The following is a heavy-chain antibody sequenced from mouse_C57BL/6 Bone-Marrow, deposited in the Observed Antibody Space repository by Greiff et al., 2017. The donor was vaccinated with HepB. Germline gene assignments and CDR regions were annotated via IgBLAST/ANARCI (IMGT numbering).Heavy chain of an antibody. Sequence: VQLQQSGPVLVKPGASVKMSCKASGYTFTDYYMNWVKQSHGKSLEWIGVINPYNGGTSYNQKFKGKATLTDDKSSSTTYMELNSLTSEDSAVYFCARGGYDYDEDYWGQGTTLTVSS. D-gene: IGHD2-4*01. J-gene: IGHJ2*01. CDR1: GYTFTDYY. CDR3: ARGGYDYDEDY. CDR2: INPYNGGT. V-gene: IGHV1-19*01.